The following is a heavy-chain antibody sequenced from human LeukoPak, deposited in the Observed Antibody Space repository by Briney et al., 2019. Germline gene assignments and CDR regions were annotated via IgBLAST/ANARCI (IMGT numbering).Heavy chain of an antibody. CDR1: GGSISSGDYY. Sequence: SETLSLTCTVSGGSISSGDYYWSWIRQPPGKGLEWIGYIYYSGSTYYNPSLKSRVTISVDTSKNQFSLKLSSVTAADTAVYYCASEGRRHPSRLVVKWFGELLPPSWSDPWGQGTLVTVSS. CDR3: ASEGRRHPSRLVVKWFGELLPPSWSDP. V-gene: IGHV4-30-4*01. CDR2: IYYSGST. D-gene: IGHD3-10*01. J-gene: IGHJ5*02.